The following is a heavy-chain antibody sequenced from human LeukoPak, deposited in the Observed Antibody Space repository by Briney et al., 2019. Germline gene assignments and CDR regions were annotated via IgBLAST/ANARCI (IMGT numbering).Heavy chain of an antibody. CDR3: ARDRSTVTTLLYYYGMDV. V-gene: IGHV1-18*01. D-gene: IGHD4-17*01. CDR2: ISAYNGNT. J-gene: IGHJ6*02. Sequence: ASVKVSCKASGYTFTSYGISWVRQAPGQGLEWMGWISAYNGNTNYAQKLQGRVTMTTDTSTSTAYMELRSLRSDDTAVYYCARDRSTVTTLLYYYGMDVWGQGTTVTVSS. CDR1: GYTFTSYG.